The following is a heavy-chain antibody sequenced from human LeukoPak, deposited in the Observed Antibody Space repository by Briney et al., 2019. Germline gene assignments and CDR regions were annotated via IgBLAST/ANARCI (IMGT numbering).Heavy chain of an antibody. Sequence: GGSLRLSCAASGFTFSSYSMNWVRQAPGKGLEWVGRIKSKTDGGTTDYAAPVKGRFTISRDDSKNTLYLQMNSLKTEDTAVYYCTTDRTYYDFWSGADQYWGQGTLVTVSS. CDR3: TTDRTYYDFWSGADQY. D-gene: IGHD3-3*01. J-gene: IGHJ4*02. CDR1: GFTFSSYS. V-gene: IGHV3-15*01. CDR2: IKSKTDGGTT.